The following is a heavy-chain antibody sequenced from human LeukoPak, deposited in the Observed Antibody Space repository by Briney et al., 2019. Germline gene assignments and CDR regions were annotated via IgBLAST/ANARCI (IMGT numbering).Heavy chain of an antibody. CDR1: GGTFSSYA. D-gene: IGHD4-17*01. J-gene: IGHJ6*02. CDR3: AREPQPYGDYVSDGMDV. V-gene: IGHV1-69*13. Sequence: SVKVSCKASGGTFSSYAISWVRQAPGQGLEWMGGIIPIFGTANYAQKFQGRVTITADESTSTAYMELSSLRSEDTAVYYCAREPQPYGDYVSDGMDVWGQGTTVTVSS. CDR2: IIPIFGTA.